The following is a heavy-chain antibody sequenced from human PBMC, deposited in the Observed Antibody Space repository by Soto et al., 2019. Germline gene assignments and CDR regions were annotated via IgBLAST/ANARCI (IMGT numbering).Heavy chain of an antibody. V-gene: IGHV3-23*01. CDR2: ISGSGSGT. D-gene: IGHD5-12*01. CDR1: GFTFSSYV. J-gene: IGHJ4*02. Sequence: GGSLRLSCAASGFTFSSYVMSWVRQAPGKGLEWVSAISGSGSGTYYADTVKGRFTISRENSKNTLYVKMNSLRAEVTAVYYCVKGRSGYDFDYWGQGTLVTVSS. CDR3: VKGRSGYDFDY.